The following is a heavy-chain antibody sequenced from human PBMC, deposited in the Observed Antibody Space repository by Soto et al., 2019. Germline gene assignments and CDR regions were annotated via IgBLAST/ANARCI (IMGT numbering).Heavy chain of an antibody. CDR1: GGSILDSTYY. V-gene: IGHV4-39*01. CDR2: IFYSGGT. J-gene: IGHJ5*02. D-gene: IGHD3-22*01. CDR3: ARQASGYYYGWFDP. Sequence: QLLLQESGPGLVKPSETLSLTCTVSGGSILDSTYYWAWIRQSPGKGLEWIGTIFYSGGTFYTPSRKSRGTMSVDTSNNQFSLKLSSVTAADTAVYYCARQASGYYYGWFDPWGQGTLVTVSS.